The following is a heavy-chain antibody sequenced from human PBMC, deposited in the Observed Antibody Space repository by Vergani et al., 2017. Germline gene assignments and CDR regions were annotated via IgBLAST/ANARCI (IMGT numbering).Heavy chain of an antibody. CDR3: ARIGLGWSYANGLDS. V-gene: IGHV3-30-3*01. J-gene: IGHJ4*02. CDR1: GLYFSGFS. CDR2: ISHDGVKT. D-gene: IGHD3-16*01. Sequence: QFRLVQSGGGVVQTGRSLTLPCVDSGLYFSGFSLEWVRQAPGKGLEWVAVISHDGVKTFYAESVKGRFSISRDNSKNTLYLQLNSLTVDETAIYYCARIGLGWSYANGLDSLGQGGLVTVSP.